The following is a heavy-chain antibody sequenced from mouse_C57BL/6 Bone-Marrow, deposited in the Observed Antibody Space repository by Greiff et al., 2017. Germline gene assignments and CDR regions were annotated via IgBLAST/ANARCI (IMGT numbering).Heavy chain of an antibody. CDR2: IWAGGST. D-gene: IGHD4-1*01. Sequence: VKLQESGPGLVAPSQSLSIPCTVSGFSLTSYGVHWVRQPPGKGLEWLGVIWAGGSTNYNSALMSRMSINKDNSKSQVFLKMNSLQTEDTAIYYCARDRGLGRRFDYWGQGTTLTGSS. CDR3: ARDRGLGRRFDY. J-gene: IGHJ2*01. V-gene: IGHV2-9*02. CDR1: GFSLTSYG.